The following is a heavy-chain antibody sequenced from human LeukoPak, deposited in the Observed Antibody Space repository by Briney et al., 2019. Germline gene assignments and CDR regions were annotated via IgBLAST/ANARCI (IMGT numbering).Heavy chain of an antibody. CDR1: GFTFSSYS. CDR2: IYSGGST. CDR3: ARDVSGSTSWSDFDY. V-gene: IGHV3-66*01. Sequence: GGSLRLSCAASGFTFSSYSMNWVRQAPGKGLDWVSVIYSGGSTFYADSVRGRFTISRDTSKNTLYLQMNSLRAEDTAVYYCARDVSGSTSWSDFDYWGQGTLVTVSS. J-gene: IGHJ4*02. D-gene: IGHD6-13*01.